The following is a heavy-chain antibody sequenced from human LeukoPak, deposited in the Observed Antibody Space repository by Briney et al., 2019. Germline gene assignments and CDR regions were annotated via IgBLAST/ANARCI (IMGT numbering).Heavy chain of an antibody. J-gene: IGHJ3*02. CDR3: ARTPGYSYGRAAIGAFDI. CDR2: INHSGST. V-gene: IGHV4-34*01. CDR1: GGSFSGYY. D-gene: IGHD5-18*01. Sequence: SETLSLTCAVYGGSFSGYYWSWIRQPPGKGLEWIGEINHSGSTNYNPSLKSRVTISVDTSKNQFSLKLSSVTAADTAVYYCARTPGYSYGRAAIGAFDIWGQGTMVTVSS.